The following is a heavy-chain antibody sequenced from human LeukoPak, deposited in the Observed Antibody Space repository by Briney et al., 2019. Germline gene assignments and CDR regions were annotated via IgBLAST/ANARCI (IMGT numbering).Heavy chain of an antibody. CDR2: INPNSGGT. D-gene: IGHD6-19*01. Sequence: ASVKVSCKASGYTFTGYYMHWVRQAPGQGLEWMGWINPNSGGTNYAQKFRGRVTMTRDTSISTAYMELSRLRSDDTAVYYCARGVAVAAPYFDYWGQGTLVTVSS. CDR3: ARGVAVAAPYFDY. CDR1: GYTFTGYY. V-gene: IGHV1-2*02. J-gene: IGHJ4*02.